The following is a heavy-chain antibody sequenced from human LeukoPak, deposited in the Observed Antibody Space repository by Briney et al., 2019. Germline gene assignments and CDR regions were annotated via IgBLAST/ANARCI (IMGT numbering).Heavy chain of an antibody. D-gene: IGHD6-13*01. CDR2: MYHSGNT. Sequence: PSETLSLTCTVSGHFISSGYYWGWIRQPPGKGLEWIGSMYHSGNTFYNPSLKSRLTVSVETSKNQVSLQLRSVTAADTAVYYCARSDSSSWFFDYWGQGTLVTVSS. CDR1: GHFISSGYY. J-gene: IGHJ4*02. V-gene: IGHV4-38-2*02. CDR3: ARSDSSSWFFDY.